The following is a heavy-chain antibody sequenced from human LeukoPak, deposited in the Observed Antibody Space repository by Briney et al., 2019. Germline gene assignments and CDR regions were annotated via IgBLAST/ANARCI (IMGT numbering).Heavy chain of an antibody. V-gene: IGHV3-23*01. CDR1: GFTFSSYA. CDR3: AKAPPSSYYYYYGMDV. D-gene: IGHD6-13*01. Sequence: PGGSLRLSCAASGFTFSSYAMSWVRQAPGKGLEWVSAISGSGGSTYYADSVEGRFTISRDISKNTLYLQMDSLRAEDTAVYYCAKAPPSSYYYYYGMDVWGQGTTVTVPS. J-gene: IGHJ6*02. CDR2: ISGSGGST.